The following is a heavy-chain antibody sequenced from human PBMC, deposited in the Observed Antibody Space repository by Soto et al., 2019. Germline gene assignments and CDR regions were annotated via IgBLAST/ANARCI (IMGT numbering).Heavy chain of an antibody. CDR2: IIPIFGTA. CDR3: ARLLGYCSGCSCQNFDY. V-gene: IGHV1-69*01. CDR1: GGTFSSYA. D-gene: IGHD2-15*01. J-gene: IGHJ4*02. Sequence: QVQLVQSGAEVKKPGSSVKVSCKASGGTFSSYAISWVRQAPGQGLEWMGGIIPIFGTANYAQKFQGRVTITADESTSTAYMELSSLRSEDTAVYYCARLLGYCSGCSCQNFDYWGQGTLVTVSS.